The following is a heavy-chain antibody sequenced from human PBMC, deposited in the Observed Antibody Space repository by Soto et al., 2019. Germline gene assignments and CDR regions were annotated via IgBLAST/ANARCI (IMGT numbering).Heavy chain of an antibody. D-gene: IGHD2-2*01. Sequence: GASVKVSCKASGYTFTGYYMHWVRQTPGQGLEWMGWTNPNSGGTNYAQKFQGWVTTTRDTSISTAYMELSRLRSDDTALYYCARAGLQCSSSSCSGMFGMDVWGQGTTVTVSS. CDR2: TNPNSGGT. V-gene: IGHV1-2*04. J-gene: IGHJ6*02. CDR1: GYTFTGYY. CDR3: ARAGLQCSSSSCSGMFGMDV.